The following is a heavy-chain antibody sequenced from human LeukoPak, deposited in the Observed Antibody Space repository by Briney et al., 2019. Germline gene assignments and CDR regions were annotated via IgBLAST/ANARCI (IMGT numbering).Heavy chain of an antibody. CDR2: INHSGST. V-gene: IGHV4-34*01. J-gene: IGHJ4*02. CDR3: ARAYYDYVWGSYRYQGGAPRN. CDR1: GGSFSGYY. Sequence: PSETLSLTCAVYGGSFSGYYWSWIRQPPGKGLEWIGEINHSGSTNYNPSLKSRVTISVDTSKNQFSVKLSSVTAADTAVYYCARAYYDYVWGSYRYQGGAPRNWGQGTLVTVSS. D-gene: IGHD3-16*02.